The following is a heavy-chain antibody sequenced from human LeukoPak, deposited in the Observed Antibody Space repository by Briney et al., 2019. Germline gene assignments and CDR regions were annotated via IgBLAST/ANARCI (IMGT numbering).Heavy chain of an antibody. CDR1: GGTFNSHV. J-gene: IGHJ5*02. D-gene: IGHD3-10*01. CDR2: IIPVFGTA. CDR3: AGGYYYGSESYWHTKWFDP. V-gene: IGHV1-69*05. Sequence: SVKVSCKASGGTFNSHVISWLRQAPGQGLEWMGGIIPVFGTASYAEKFQGRVTITTDESTTTAYMEMSSLTSEDPAVYYCAGGYYYGSESYWHTKWFDPWGQGTLVTVSS.